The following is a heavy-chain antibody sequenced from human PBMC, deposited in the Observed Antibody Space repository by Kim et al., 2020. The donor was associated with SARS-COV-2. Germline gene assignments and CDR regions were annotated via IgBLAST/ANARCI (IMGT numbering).Heavy chain of an antibody. Sequence: ASVKVSCKASGYTFTSYAMHWVRQAPGQRLEWMGWINAGNGNTKYSQKFQGRVTITRDTSASTAYMELSSLRSEDTAVYYCARDQPRYFDWLFSAYGMDVWGQGTTVTVSS. D-gene: IGHD3-9*01. CDR1: GYTFTSYA. CDR3: ARDQPRYFDWLFSAYGMDV. CDR2: INAGNGNT. J-gene: IGHJ6*02. V-gene: IGHV1-3*01.